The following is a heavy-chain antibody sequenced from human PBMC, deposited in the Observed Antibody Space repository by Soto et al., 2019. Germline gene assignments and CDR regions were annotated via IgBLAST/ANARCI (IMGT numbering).Heavy chain of an antibody. CDR1: GFTFSSYA. J-gene: IGHJ4*02. D-gene: IGHD6-19*01. V-gene: IGHV3-23*01. Sequence: EVQLLESGGGLVQPGGSLRLSCAASGFTFSSYAMSWVRQAPGKGLEWVSTVGGSDGSTYYADSVKGRFTISRDSSKNTGYWQMNSLRAEDTAVYYCAKEYSSGWYYFDYWGEGALVTVSS. CDR2: VGGSDGST. CDR3: AKEYSSGWYYFDY.